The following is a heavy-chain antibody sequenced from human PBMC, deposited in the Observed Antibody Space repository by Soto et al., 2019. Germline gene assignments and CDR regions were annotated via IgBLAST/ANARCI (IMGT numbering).Heavy chain of an antibody. J-gene: IGHJ3*02. Sequence: ESGGGLVQPGGSLRLSCAASGFTFSSYAMSWVRQAPGKGLEWVSAISGSGGSTYYADSVKGRFTISRDNSKNTLYLQMNSLRAEDTAVYYCALPPEDYGGSDIWGQGTMVTVSS. D-gene: IGHD4-17*01. CDR3: ALPPEDYGGSDI. CDR2: ISGSGGST. V-gene: IGHV3-23*01. CDR1: GFTFSSYA.